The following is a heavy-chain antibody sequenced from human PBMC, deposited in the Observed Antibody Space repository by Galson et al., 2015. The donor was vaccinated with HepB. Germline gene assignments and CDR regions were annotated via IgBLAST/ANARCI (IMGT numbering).Heavy chain of an antibody. J-gene: IGHJ4*02. CDR2: ISACNGNT. CDR1: GYTFTSYG. D-gene: IGHD6-19*01. V-gene: IGHV1-18*01. Sequence: SVKVSCKASGYTFTSYGISWVRQAPGQGLEWMGWISACNGNTKYSQKFQGRVTITRDTSASTAYMELSSLRSEDTAVYYCARGTQWLPLDYWGQGTLVTVSS. CDR3: ARGTQWLPLDY.